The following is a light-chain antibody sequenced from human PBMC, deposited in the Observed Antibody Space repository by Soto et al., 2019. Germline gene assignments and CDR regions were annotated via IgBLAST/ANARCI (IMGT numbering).Light chain of an antibody. J-gene: IGKJ4*01. CDR1: QSVSSY. Sequence: EIVMTQSPATLSVSPGERATLSCRASQSVSSYLAWYQQKPGQAPRLLIYGASTRATGIPARFSGSGSGTEFTLTISSLQYEDFAVYYCQQYNNWPLTFGGGTKVDI. CDR2: GAS. V-gene: IGKV3-15*01. CDR3: QQYNNWPLT.